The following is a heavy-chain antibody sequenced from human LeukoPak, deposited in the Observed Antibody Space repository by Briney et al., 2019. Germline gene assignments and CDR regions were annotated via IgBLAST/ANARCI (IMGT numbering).Heavy chain of an antibody. CDR1: GFTFSNYA. J-gene: IGHJ4*02. V-gene: IGHV3-23*01. Sequence: GGSLRLSCAASGFTFSNYAMSWVRQAPGKGLEWISGISGSGGSPYYADSVKGRFTISRDNPKNTLYLQMNSLRAEDTAVYYCAMTPQGSRNYFYFGSWGQGTLVTVSS. D-gene: IGHD1-7*01. CDR2: ISGSGGSP. CDR3: AMTPQGSRNYFYFGS.